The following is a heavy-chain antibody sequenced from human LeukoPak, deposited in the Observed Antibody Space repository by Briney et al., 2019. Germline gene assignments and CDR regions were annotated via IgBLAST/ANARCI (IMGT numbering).Heavy chain of an antibody. CDR2: IKSKTDGGTT. V-gene: IGHV3-15*01. CDR3: TTDQVVRGVTNDY. Sequence: GGSLRLSCVASGFTFRSAWMNWVRQAPGRGLEWVGRIKSKTDGGTTDYAAPVKGRFTISRDDSKTTLYLQMNSLQTEDTAVYYCTTDQVVRGVTNDYWGQGTLVTDSS. CDR1: GFTFRSAW. J-gene: IGHJ4*02. D-gene: IGHD3-10*01.